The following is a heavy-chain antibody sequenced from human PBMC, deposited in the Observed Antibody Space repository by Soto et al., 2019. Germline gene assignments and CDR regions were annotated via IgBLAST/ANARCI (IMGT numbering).Heavy chain of an antibody. CDR3: TTGNYYDSSGYYHAEYFQH. D-gene: IGHD3-22*01. V-gene: IGHV3-15*07. CDR1: GFTFSNAW. J-gene: IGHJ1*01. Sequence: PGGSLRLSCAASGFTFSNAWMNWVRQAPGKGLEWVGRIKSKTDGGTTDYAAPVKGRFTISRDDSKNTLYLQMNSLKTEDTAVYYCTTGNYYDSSGYYHAEYFQHWGQGTLVTVSS. CDR2: IKSKTDGGTT.